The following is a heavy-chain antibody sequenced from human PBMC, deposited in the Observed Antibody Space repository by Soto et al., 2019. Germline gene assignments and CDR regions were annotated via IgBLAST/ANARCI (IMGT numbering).Heavy chain of an antibody. CDR1: GFTFSSYW. D-gene: IGHD5-18*01. CDR2: IKPDGSEK. V-gene: IGHV3-7*05. Sequence: GGSLRLSCAASGFTFSSYWMVWVRQAPGKGLEWVANIKPDGSEKYYVDSVKGRFTISRDNARKSLYLQMNSLRAEDTAVYYCVRTGYGKNYFDYWGQGALVTVSS. CDR3: VRTGYGKNYFDY. J-gene: IGHJ4*02.